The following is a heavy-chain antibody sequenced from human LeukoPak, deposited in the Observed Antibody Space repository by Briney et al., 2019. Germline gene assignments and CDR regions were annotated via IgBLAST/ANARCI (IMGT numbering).Heavy chain of an antibody. D-gene: IGHD4-23*01. CDR1: GGSVSTYY. J-gene: IGHJ4*02. CDR3: ALRGGNSDY. CDR2: VYYSGYT. V-gene: IGHV4-59*02. Sequence: KTSETLSLTCTVSGGSVSTYYWNWIRQPPGKGLEWIGYVYYSGYTRYNPSLRSRVTISLDTSKNQFSLKLSSVTAADTAVYYCALRGGNSDYWGQGTLVTVSS.